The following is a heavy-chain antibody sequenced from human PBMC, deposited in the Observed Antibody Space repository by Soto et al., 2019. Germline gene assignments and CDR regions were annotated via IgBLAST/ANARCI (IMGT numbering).Heavy chain of an antibody. CDR2: ISYSGIT. CDR3: ALIVVVASPMETDPLRVLDV. CDR1: GESICSGDYY. D-gene: IGHD2-2*01. Sequence: PSETLSLTCTVSGESICSGDYYGGWKRQHPGRGLEWIGYISYSGITYYNPSLKSRDTISVDTSKNQFSLKLSSGTAADTAVYYCALIVVVASPMETDPLRVLDVWGKGTTVTVSS. J-gene: IGHJ6*04. V-gene: IGHV4-30-4*01.